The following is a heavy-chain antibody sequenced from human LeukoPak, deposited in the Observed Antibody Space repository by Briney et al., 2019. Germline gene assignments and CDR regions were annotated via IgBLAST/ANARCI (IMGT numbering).Heavy chain of an antibody. CDR1: GYTFSSYE. V-gene: IGHV3-48*03. Sequence: GGSLRLSCAASGYTFSSYEMDWVRQAPGKGLEWVSYISSSGSTKYYADSVKGRFTVSRDNAENSLFLQMNSLRAEDTAVYYCVYCSSTSCYRDYYGMDVWGKGTTVTVSS. CDR2: ISSSGSTK. D-gene: IGHD2-2*01. CDR3: VYCSSTSCYRDYYGMDV. J-gene: IGHJ6*04.